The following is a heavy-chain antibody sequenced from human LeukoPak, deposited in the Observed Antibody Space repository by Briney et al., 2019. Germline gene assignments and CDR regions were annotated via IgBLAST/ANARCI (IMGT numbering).Heavy chain of an antibody. Sequence: AETLSLTCTVSGGSMSTSSYYWGWILQPPGKGLEWIGEINHSGSTNYNPSLKSRVTISVDTSKNQFSLQLNSVTPEDTAVYYCARNVRLGSGELSFAPFKNWFDPWGQGTLVTVSS. V-gene: IGHV4-39*07. J-gene: IGHJ5*02. CDR3: ARNVRLGSGELSFAPFKNWFDP. CDR2: INHSGST. CDR1: GGSMSTSSYY. D-gene: IGHD3-16*02.